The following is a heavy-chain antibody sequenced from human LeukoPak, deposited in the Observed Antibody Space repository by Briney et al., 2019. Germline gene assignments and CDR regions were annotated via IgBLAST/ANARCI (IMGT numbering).Heavy chain of an antibody. CDR2: INHSGST. Sequence: PSETLSLTCAVYGGSFSGYYWSWIRQPPGKGLEWIGEINHSGSTNYNPSHKSRVTISVDTSKDQFSLKLSSVTAADTAVYYCARVIITIFGVVIPRFDYWGQGTLVTVSS. V-gene: IGHV4-34*01. J-gene: IGHJ4*02. D-gene: IGHD3-3*01. CDR1: GGSFSGYY. CDR3: ARVIITIFGVVIPRFDY.